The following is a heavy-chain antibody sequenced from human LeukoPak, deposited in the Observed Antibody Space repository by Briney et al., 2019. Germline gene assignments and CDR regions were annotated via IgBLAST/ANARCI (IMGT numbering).Heavy chain of an antibody. Sequence: PGGSLRLSCAASGFTFSSYAMHWVRQAPGKGLEWVAVISYDGSNKYYADSVKGRFTISRDNSKNTLYLQMNSLRAEDTAVYYCAREGGYSGHFDYWGQGALVTVSS. CDR2: ISYDGSNK. J-gene: IGHJ4*02. CDR1: GFTFSSYA. D-gene: IGHD3-22*01. V-gene: IGHV3-30-3*01. CDR3: AREGGYSGHFDY.